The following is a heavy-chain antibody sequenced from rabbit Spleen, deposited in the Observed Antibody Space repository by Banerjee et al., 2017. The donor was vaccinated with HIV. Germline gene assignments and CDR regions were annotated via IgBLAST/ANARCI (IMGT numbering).Heavy chain of an antibody. CDR3: ARDSGTSFSTYGMDL. J-gene: IGHJ6*01. CDR2: AVGGTTGGT. CDR1: GFSFNTGYD. D-gene: IGHD8-1*01. V-gene: IGHV1S45*01. Sequence: QEQLVESGGGLVQPEGSLTLTCTASGFSFNTGYDMCWVRQAPGKGLEWVACAVGGTTGGTYSATWAKGRFTISKTSSTTVTLQMTSLTAADTATYFCARDSGTSFSTYGMDLWGPGTLVTVS.